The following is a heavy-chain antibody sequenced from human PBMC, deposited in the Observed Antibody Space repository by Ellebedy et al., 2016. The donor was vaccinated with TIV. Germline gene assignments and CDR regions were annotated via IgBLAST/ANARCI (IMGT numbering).Heavy chain of an antibody. J-gene: IGHJ4*02. CDR1: GFTFSNYA. V-gene: IGHV3-23*01. Sequence: GESLKTSCAASGFTFSNYAMGWVRQAPGEGLEWVSTISTGGATYYRESVKGRFTVSRDTSRNTLYLQMSSLRAEDTAVYYCAKLPVAYNWNYADDYWGQGTLVTVSS. CDR3: AKLPVAYNWNYADDY. CDR2: ISTGGAT. D-gene: IGHD1-7*01.